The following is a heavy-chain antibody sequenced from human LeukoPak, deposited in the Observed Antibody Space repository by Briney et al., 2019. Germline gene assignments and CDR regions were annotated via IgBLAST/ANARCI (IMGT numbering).Heavy chain of an antibody. V-gene: IGHV4-34*01. CDR1: GGSFSGYY. Sequence: SETLSLTCAVYGGSFSGYYWSWIRQPPGKGLEWIGEINHSGSTNYNPSLKSRVTISVDTSKNQFSLKLSSVTAADTAVYYCASGGGWYAGYFDYWGQGTLVTVSS. J-gene: IGHJ4*02. D-gene: IGHD6-19*01. CDR3: ASGGGWYAGYFDY. CDR2: INHSGST.